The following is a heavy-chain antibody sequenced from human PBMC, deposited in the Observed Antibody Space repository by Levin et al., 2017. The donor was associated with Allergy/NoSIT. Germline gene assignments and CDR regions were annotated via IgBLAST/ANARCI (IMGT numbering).Heavy chain of an antibody. J-gene: IGHJ6*03. V-gene: IGHV5-51*01. Sequence: VASVKVSCKGSGYSFTSYWIGWVRQMPGKGLEWMGIIYPGDSDTRYSPSFQGQVTISADKSISTAYLQWSSLKASDTAMYYCARSGYSGYDDYYYYYMDVWGKGTTVTVSS. CDR2: IYPGDSDT. D-gene: IGHD5-12*01. CDR1: GYSFTSYW. CDR3: ARSGYSGYDDYYYYYMDV.